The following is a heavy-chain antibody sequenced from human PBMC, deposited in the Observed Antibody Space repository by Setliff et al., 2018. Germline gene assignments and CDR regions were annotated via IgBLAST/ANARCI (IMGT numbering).Heavy chain of an antibody. CDR2: LYYSGST. V-gene: IGHV4-31*03. Sequence: SETLSLTCSVSGDSIGRGGYYWSWIRQQPGKGLEWIASLYYSGSTYYNPSLKSRLRVSMDSSKNQFCLDLSSVTAADTAVYYCARDRRGGYGAINWFDPWGQGTLVTVSS. J-gene: IGHJ5*02. CDR1: GDSIGRGGYY. CDR3: ARDRRGGYGAINWFDP. D-gene: IGHD3-16*01.